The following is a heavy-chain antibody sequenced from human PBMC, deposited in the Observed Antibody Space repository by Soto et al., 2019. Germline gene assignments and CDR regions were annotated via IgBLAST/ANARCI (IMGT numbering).Heavy chain of an antibody. CDR1: GYTFTSYG. J-gene: IGHJ3*02. Sequence: ASVKVSCKASGYTFTSYGISWVRQAPGQGLEWMGWISAYNGNTNYAQKLQGRVTMTTDTSTSTAYMELRSLRSDDTAVYYCAVVVVAPGHDAFDIWGQGTMVTVSS. CDR2: ISAYNGNT. CDR3: AVVVVAPGHDAFDI. V-gene: IGHV1-18*01. D-gene: IGHD2-15*01.